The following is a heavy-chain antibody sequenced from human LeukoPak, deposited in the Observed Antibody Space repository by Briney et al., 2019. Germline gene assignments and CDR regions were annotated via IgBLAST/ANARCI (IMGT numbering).Heavy chain of an antibody. CDR2: IYTSGCT. J-gene: IGHJ6*03. CDR1: VGSISNGSCT. D-gene: IGHD6-19*01. V-gene: IGHV4-61*09. Sequence: SQTLSLTCIVSVGSISNGSCTWSWIRQPAGKGLECIGQIYTSGCTNYRSSCTSRVPISRDTSKNQFSLKLSSVTAADTAVYYCARGIRIPVTGRYFYYYMVVWGNGTTVTVSS. CDR3: ARGIRIPVTGRYFYYYMVV.